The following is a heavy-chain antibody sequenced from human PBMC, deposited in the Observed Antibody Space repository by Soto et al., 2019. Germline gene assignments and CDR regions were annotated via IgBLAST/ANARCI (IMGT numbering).Heavy chain of an antibody. CDR3: ASDRTPLDY. Sequence: GGSLRLACAASGFTFRSYWMSWVRQAPGKGLEWVANVKQDGSEMYYVDSVKGRFTISRDNAKNSLYLQMNSLRAEDTAVYYCASDRTPLDYWGQGTLVTVSS. CDR2: VKQDGSEM. V-gene: IGHV3-7*01. CDR1: GFTFRSYW. J-gene: IGHJ4*02.